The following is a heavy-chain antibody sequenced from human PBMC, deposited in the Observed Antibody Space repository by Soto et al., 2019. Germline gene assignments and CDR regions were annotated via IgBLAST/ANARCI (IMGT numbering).Heavy chain of an antibody. Sequence: PGGSLRLSCAASGFTFSSYSMNWVRQAPGKGLEWVSYISSGSSTIYYADSVKGRFTISRDNAKNSLYLQMNSLRDEDTAVYYYATGGPNYYDSSGENFEIWGQGTMVTVSS. CDR3: ATGGPNYYDSSGENFEI. CDR2: ISSGSSTI. CDR1: GFTFSSYS. V-gene: IGHV3-48*02. D-gene: IGHD3-22*01. J-gene: IGHJ3*02.